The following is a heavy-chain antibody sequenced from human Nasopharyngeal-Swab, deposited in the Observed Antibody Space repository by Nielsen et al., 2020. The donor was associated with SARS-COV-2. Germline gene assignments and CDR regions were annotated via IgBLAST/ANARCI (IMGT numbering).Heavy chain of an antibody. V-gene: IGHV1-24*01. CDR1: GYTLTELS. CDR3: ATASPIVGADNWFDP. D-gene: IGHD1-26*01. Sequence: ASVKVSCKVSGYTLTELSMHWVRQAPGKGLEWMGGFDPEDGETIYAQKFQGRVTMTEDTSTDTAYMELSSLRSEDTAVYHCATASPIVGADNWFDPWGQGTLVTVSS. J-gene: IGHJ5*02. CDR2: FDPEDGET.